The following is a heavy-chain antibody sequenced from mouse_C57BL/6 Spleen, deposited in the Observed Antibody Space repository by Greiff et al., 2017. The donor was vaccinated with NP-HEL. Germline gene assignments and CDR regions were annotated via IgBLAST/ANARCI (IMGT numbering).Heavy chain of an antibody. CDR2: INPNNGGT. J-gene: IGHJ1*03. Sequence: VQLQQSGPELVKPGASVKMSCKASGYTFTDYNMHWVKQRHGKSLVWIGYINPNNGGTSYNQKFKGKATFTVNKSSSTAYMELRSLTSEESAVYYCARWATGNWYFDVWGTGTTVTVSS. CDR3: ARWATGNWYFDV. D-gene: IGHD4-1*02. CDR1: GYTFTDYN. V-gene: IGHV1-22*01.